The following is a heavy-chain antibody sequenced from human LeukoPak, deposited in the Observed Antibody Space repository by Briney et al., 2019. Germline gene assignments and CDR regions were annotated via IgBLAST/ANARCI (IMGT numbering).Heavy chain of an antibody. J-gene: IGHJ3*02. V-gene: IGHV4-4*07. CDR3: ASGAVVDAFDI. Sequence: SETLSLVCTVSGASISRYCWSWIRQPAGKGLEWIGRIYTSGSTNYNPSLKSRVTMSADTSKYQFSLKLSSVTAADTAVYFCASGAVVDAFDIWGQGAMFTLSS. CDR2: IYTSGST. CDR1: GASISRYC. D-gene: IGHD4-23*01.